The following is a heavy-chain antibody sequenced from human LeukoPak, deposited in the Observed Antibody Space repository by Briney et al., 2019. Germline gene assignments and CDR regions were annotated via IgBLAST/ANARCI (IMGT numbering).Heavy chain of an antibody. Sequence: PGGSLRLSCAASGFTFSSYSMNWVRQAPGKGLEGVSSISSSSSYIYYADSVKGRFTISRDNAKNSLYLQMNSLRAEDTAVYYCARDEAGTGYYYGMDVWGKGTTVTVSS. D-gene: IGHD6-13*01. CDR1: GFTFSSYS. V-gene: IGHV3-21*01. J-gene: IGHJ6*04. CDR2: ISSSSSYI. CDR3: ARDEAGTGYYYGMDV.